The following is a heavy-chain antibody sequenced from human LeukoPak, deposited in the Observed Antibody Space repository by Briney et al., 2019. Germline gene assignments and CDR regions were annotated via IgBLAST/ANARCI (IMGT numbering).Heavy chain of an antibody. CDR1: GYTFTSYY. Sequence: KVSCKASGYTFTSYYIHWVRQAPGQGLEWMGIINPSGGSTNYAQKFQGRVTMTRDTSTSTVYMELSSLRSEDTAVYYCARNAYPSNYGSGDSMDVWGKGTTVTVSS. CDR2: INPSGGST. J-gene: IGHJ6*04. D-gene: IGHD3-10*01. V-gene: IGHV1-46*01. CDR3: ARNAYPSNYGSGDSMDV.